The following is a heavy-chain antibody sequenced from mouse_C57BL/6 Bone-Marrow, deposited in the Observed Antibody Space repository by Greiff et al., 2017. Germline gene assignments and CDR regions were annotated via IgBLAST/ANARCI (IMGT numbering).Heavy chain of an antibody. CDR2: IDPSGSYT. V-gene: IGHV1-69*01. J-gene: IGHJ3*01. Sequence: QVQLQQSGAELVMPGASVKLSCKASGYTFTSYWMHWVKQRPGQGLEWIGEIDPSGSYTNYNQKFKGKSTLTVDKSSSTAYMQLSSLTSEDSAVYYCARCGCFGLFAYWGQGTMVTVSA. CDR3: ARCGCFGLFAY. CDR1: GYTFTSYW.